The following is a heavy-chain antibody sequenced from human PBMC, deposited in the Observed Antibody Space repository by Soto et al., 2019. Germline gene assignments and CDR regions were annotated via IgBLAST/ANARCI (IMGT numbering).Heavy chain of an antibody. V-gene: IGHV1-46*03. CDR1: GYTFTSYY. Sequence: QVQLVQSGAEVKKPGASVKVSCKASGYTFTSYYMHWVRQAPGQGLEWMGIINPSGGSTSYAQKFQGRVTMTRDTSTSTVYMELSSLRSEDTAVYYCASQTTRIAADLDSWGQGTLVTVSS. CDR2: INPSGGST. CDR3: ASQTTRIAADLDS. D-gene: IGHD6-13*01. J-gene: IGHJ4*02.